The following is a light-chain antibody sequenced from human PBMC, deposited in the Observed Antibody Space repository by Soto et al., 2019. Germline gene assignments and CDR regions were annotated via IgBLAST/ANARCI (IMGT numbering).Light chain of an antibody. CDR1: QSVSSD. CDR3: QQYNNWPIT. V-gene: IGKV3-15*01. CDR2: GAS. J-gene: IGKJ5*01. Sequence: EVVMTQSPATLSVYPGERATLSCRASQSVSSDLAWYHQKPGQAPRLLIYGASTRATGIPGRFSGSGSGTEFTLTISSLQSEDFAVYFCQQYNNWPITFAQGTRLEIK.